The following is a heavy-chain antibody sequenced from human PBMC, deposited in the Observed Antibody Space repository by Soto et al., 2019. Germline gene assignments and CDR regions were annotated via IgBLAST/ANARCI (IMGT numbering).Heavy chain of an antibody. CDR2: ISAYNGNT. CDR1: VYTVTSYG. V-gene: IGHV1-18*01. D-gene: IGHD1-26*01. Sequence: QVQLVQSGAEVKKPGASVKVSCKASVYTVTSYGIPWVRQAPGQRLEWMGWISAYNGNTKYAQKLQGRVTMTTDTSTSTGYMELRSLRSDDTAVYYCASDLGAQIVDYWGQGTLVTVSS. CDR3: ASDLGAQIVDY. J-gene: IGHJ4*02.